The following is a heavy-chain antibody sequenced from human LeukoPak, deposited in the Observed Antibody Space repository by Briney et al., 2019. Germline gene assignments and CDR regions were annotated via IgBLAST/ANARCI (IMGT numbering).Heavy chain of an antibody. J-gene: IGHJ4*02. D-gene: IGHD3-3*01. CDR1: GGSICSYY. CDR2: IYYSGST. CDR3: ARDYDLYYFDY. V-gene: IGHV4-59*01. Sequence: PETLSLTCTVSGGSICSYYWSWIRQPPGKGLEWIGYIYYSGSTNYNPSLKSRVTISVDTSKNQFSLKLSSVTAADTAVYYCARDYDLYYFDYWGQGTLVTVSS.